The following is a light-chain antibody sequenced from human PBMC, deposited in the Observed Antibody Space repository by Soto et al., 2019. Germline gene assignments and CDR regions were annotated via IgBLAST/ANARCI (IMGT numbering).Light chain of an antibody. Sequence: QSVLTQPASVSGSPGQSITISCTGTSSDVGGYNYVSWYQQHPGKAPTLMIFDVSNRPSGVSNRFSGSKSGNTASLTISGLQAEDEDDYYCSSYTTSRTPYVFGTGTKVTVL. CDR3: SSYTTSRTPYV. V-gene: IGLV2-14*01. CDR2: DVS. J-gene: IGLJ1*01. CDR1: SSDVGGYNY.